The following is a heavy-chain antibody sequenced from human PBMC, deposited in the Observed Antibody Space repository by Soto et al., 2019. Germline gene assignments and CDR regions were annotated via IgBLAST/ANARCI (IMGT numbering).Heavy chain of an antibody. CDR3: AREFTAYRYYYDSSGTDYFDY. D-gene: IGHD3-22*01. J-gene: IGHJ4*02. Sequence: ASVKVSCKASGYTFTSYGISWVRQAPGQGLEWMGWISAYNGNTNYAQKLQGRVTMTTDTSTSTAYMELRSLRSDDTAVYYCAREFTAYRYYYDSSGTDYFDYWGQGTLVTVSS. CDR1: GYTFTSYG. V-gene: IGHV1-18*01. CDR2: ISAYNGNT.